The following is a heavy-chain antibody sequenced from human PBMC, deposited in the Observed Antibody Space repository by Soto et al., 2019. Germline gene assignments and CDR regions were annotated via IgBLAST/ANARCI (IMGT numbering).Heavy chain of an antibody. CDR2: IKQDESEK. Sequence: GGSLRLSCAASGFTFSSYWMSWVRQAPGKGLERVANIKQDESEKYYVDYVKGRFTISRDNAKNSLYLQMNSLRAEDTAVYYCARSIAARLNWFDPWGQGTLVTVSS. CDR1: GFTFSSYW. D-gene: IGHD6-6*01. CDR3: ARSIAARLNWFDP. J-gene: IGHJ5*02. V-gene: IGHV3-7*01.